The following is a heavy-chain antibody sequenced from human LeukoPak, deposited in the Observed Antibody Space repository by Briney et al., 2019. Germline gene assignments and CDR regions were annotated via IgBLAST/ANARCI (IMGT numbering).Heavy chain of an antibody. Sequence: SETLSLTCTVSGASISSYYWSWIRQPPGKGLEWIGYIYYTGSTNYNPSLKSRVTISVDTSKNQFSLTLSSVTAADTAVYYCARGHYGSGTGTYSHWGQGTLVTVSS. V-gene: IGHV4-59*01. D-gene: IGHD3-10*01. CDR2: IYYTGST. J-gene: IGHJ4*02. CDR3: ARGHYGSGTGTYSH. CDR1: GASISSYY.